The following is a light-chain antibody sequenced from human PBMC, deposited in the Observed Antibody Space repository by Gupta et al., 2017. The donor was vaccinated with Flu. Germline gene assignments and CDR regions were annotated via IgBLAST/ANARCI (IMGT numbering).Light chain of an antibody. CDR2: TSD. V-gene: IGLV1-44*01. CDR1: NSNIATNT. CDR3: AVWDEGLNGWL. J-gene: IGLJ3*02. Sequence: QSVLTQPPSASGTPGQRVTISCSGSNSNIATNTVNWFQQLPGTAPKLLIHTSDQRPSGVPDRFSGSKSGTSASLAIGGLQSEDEADYYCAVWDEGLNGWLFGGGIKLTVL.